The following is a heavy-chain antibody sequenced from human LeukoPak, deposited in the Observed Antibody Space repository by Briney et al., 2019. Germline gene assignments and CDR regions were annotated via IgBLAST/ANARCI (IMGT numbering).Heavy chain of an antibody. CDR1: SASISSAPYF. J-gene: IGHJ5*02. V-gene: IGHV4-39*07. Sequence: SETLSLTCSVSSASISSAPYFWAWIRQSPGKGLEWIGTISYSGTTYYNPSLESRVTISVDTSKNQFSLKLSSVTAADTAVYYCARLSSLANIAARGRTWLDPWGQGSLVTVSS. CDR2: ISYSGTT. D-gene: IGHD6-6*01. CDR3: ARLSSLANIAARGRTWLDP.